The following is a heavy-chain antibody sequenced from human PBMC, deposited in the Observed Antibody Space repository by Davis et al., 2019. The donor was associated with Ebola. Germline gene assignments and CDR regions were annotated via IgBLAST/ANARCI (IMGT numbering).Heavy chain of an antibody. J-gene: IGHJ4*02. CDR1: GFTFSDYY. V-gene: IGHV3-11*06. Sequence: PGGSLRLSCAASGFTFSDYYMSWIRQAPGKGLEWVSYISSSSSYIYYADSVKGRFTISRDNAKNSLYLQMNSLRAEDTAVYYCARDSGYYDSSGYFSWDVDYWGQGTLVTVSS. D-gene: IGHD3-22*01. CDR2: ISSSSSYI. CDR3: ARDSGYYDSSGYFSWDVDY.